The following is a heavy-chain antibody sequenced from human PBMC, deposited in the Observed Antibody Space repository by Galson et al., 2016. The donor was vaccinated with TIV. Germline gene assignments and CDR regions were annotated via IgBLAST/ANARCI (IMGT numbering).Heavy chain of an antibody. V-gene: IGHV1-69*13. Sequence: SVKVSCKASGDTFSTYPFNWVRQAPGQGLEWVGGFIPLFGTANYAQKFQGRVTITADESTSTLYMEVSSLRSEDTAVYYCAKDRYTAMDTYHYYYGMDVWGQGTTVIVSS. CDR1: GDTFSTYP. J-gene: IGHJ6*02. D-gene: IGHD5-18*01. CDR3: AKDRYTAMDTYHYYYGMDV. CDR2: FIPLFGTA.